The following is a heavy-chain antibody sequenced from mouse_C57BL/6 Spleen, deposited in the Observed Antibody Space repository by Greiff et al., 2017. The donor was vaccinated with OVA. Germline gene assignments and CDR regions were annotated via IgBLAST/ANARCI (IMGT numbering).Heavy chain of an antibody. CDR1: GYSITSGYY. Sequence: EVQLQESGPGLVKPSQSLSLTCSVTGYSITSGYYWNWIRQFPGNKLEWMGYIRYDGSTNYNPSLKNRISITRDTSKNQFFLKLNSVTTEDAATYYCARGDDYDSMDYWGQGTSVTVSS. CDR2: IRYDGST. J-gene: IGHJ4*01. D-gene: IGHD2-4*01. V-gene: IGHV3-6*01. CDR3: ARGDDYDSMDY.